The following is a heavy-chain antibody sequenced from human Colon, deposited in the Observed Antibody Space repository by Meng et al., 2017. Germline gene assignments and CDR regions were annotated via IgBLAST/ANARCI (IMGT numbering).Heavy chain of an antibody. CDR2: TYYRAKWNH. V-gene: IGHV6-1*01. D-gene: IGHD3-16*02. Sequence: QTQQAGPGLVKPSQTLSLTWSISGDSVSSETAVWNWIRQSPSRGLEWLGRTYYRAKWNHDYAESLRGRITINPDTSNNQISLQLNSVTPEDTAVYYCTRGLEFYRFEYWGQGTLVTVSS. CDR3: TRGLEFYRFEY. J-gene: IGHJ4*02. CDR1: GDSVSSETAV.